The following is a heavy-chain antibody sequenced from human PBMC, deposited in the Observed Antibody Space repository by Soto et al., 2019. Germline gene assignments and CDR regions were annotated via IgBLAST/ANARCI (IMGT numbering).Heavy chain of an antibody. D-gene: IGHD2-2*01. V-gene: IGHV1-2*04. CDR3: ARAAIVVVPAAKGGDAFDI. J-gene: IGHJ3*02. CDR1: GYTFTGYY. Sequence: ASVKVSCKASGYTFTGYYMHWVRQAPGQGLEWMGWINPNSGGTNYAQKFQGWVTMTRDTSISTAYMELSRLRSDDTAVYYCARAAIVVVPAAKGGDAFDIWGQGTMVTVSS. CDR2: INPNSGGT.